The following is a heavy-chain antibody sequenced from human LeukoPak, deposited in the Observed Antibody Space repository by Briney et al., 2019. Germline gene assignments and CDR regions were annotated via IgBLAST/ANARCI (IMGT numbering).Heavy chain of an antibody. CDR2: INHSGST. V-gene: IGHV4-30-2*01. J-gene: IGHJ5*02. D-gene: IGHD3-22*01. Sequence: PSETLSLTCAVSGGSISSDGYFWSWIRQPPGKGLEWIGNINHSGSTYYNPSFRSRVTISIDRSKNQVSLMLRSVTAADTAMYYCARDLVDSYDSSGYYAWFDPWGQGTLVIVSS. CDR3: ARDLVDSYDSSGYYAWFDP. CDR1: GGSISSDGYF.